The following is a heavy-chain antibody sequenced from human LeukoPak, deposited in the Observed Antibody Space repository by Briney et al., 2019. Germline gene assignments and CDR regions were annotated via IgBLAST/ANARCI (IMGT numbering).Heavy chain of an antibody. CDR2: IRQDGREK. CDR3: AYDFWSGYYKDWFDP. D-gene: IGHD3-3*01. V-gene: IGHV3-7*01. J-gene: IGHJ5*02. CDR1: GFTFSSYW. Sequence: GGSLRLSCAASGFTFSSYWMSWVRQAPGKGLEWVANIRQDGREKYYVDSVKGRFTISRDNANNSLYLQMNSLRAEDTAVYYCAYDFWSGYYKDWFDPWGQGTLVTVSS.